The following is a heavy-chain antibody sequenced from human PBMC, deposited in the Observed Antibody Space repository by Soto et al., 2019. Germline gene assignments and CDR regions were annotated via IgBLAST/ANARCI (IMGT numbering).Heavy chain of an antibody. CDR1: GFTFSTYG. Sequence: GSLSLSCAASGFTFSTYGMNWVRQAPGKGLEWVSSISSSSTYIYYTDSLKGRFTISRDNAKNALYLQMNSLRVEDTAVYYCARDWGVAVVPAALNYPPYYGMDVWGQGTTVTVSS. J-gene: IGHJ6*02. D-gene: IGHD2-2*01. V-gene: IGHV3-21*01. CDR3: ARDWGVAVVPAALNYPPYYGMDV. CDR2: ISSSSTYI.